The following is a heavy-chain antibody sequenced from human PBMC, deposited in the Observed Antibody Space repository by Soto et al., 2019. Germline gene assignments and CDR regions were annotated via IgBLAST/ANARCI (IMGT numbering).Heavy chain of an antibody. CDR3: ARVFGGMAGYGMDV. J-gene: IGHJ6*02. V-gene: IGHV3-30-3*01. CDR1: GFTFSSYA. Sequence: QVQLVESGGGVVQPGRSLRLSCAASGFTFSSYAMHWVRQAPGKGLEWVAVIPYDGSNKYYADYVKGRFTISRDNSKNTLYLQMNSLRAEDTAVYYCARVFGGMAGYGMDVWGQGTTVTVSS. D-gene: IGHD3-3*01. CDR2: IPYDGSNK.